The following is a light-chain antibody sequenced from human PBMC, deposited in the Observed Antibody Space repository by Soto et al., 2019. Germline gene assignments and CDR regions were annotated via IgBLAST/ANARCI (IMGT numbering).Light chain of an antibody. CDR1: QSVSSY. J-gene: IGKJ5*01. CDR3: QQCNEWPLIT. CDR2: GAS. Sequence: EIVMTQSPATLSVSPGERATLSCRASQSVSSYLAWYQQKPGQAPRLLIYGASNRATGVPARFSGSGSGTEFTLTISSLQSEDFAVYYCQQCNEWPLITFGQGTRLEAK. V-gene: IGKV3-15*01.